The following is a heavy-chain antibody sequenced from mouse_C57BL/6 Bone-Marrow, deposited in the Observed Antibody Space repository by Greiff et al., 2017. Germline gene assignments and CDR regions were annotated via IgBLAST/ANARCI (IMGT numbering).Heavy chain of an antibody. D-gene: IGHD2-3*01. J-gene: IGHJ3*01. CDR2: IYPGGGYT. Sequence: VQLQQSGAELVRPGTSVKMSCKASGYTFTNYWIGWAKQRPGHGLEWIGDIYPGGGYTNYKEKFKGKATLTADKSSSPAYMQFSSLTSEDSAIYYCAIYDGYAWFAYWGQGTLVTVSA. CDR1: GYTFTNYW. V-gene: IGHV1-63*01. CDR3: AIYDGYAWFAY.